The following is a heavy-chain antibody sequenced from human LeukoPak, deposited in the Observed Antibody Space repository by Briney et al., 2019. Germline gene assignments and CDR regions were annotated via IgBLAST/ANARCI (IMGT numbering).Heavy chain of an antibody. J-gene: IGHJ4*02. D-gene: IGHD2-8*02. CDR3: ARRHEYHSTGDDHFED. V-gene: IGHV4-39*07. CDR2: VFYSGST. CDR1: GDSISSSSHY. Sequence: SETLSLTCSVSGDSISSSSHYWAWIRLPPGKALEWIGHVFYSGSTEYNPSLRSRVTISVDRSKNQFSLKLRSMTAADTAVYYCARRHEYHSTGDDHFEDWGQGTLVTVSS.